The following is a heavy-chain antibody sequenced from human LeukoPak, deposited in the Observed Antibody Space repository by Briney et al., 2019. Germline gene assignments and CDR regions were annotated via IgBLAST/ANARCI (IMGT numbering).Heavy chain of an antibody. Sequence: GRSLRLSCAASGFTFSSYGMHWVRQAPGKGLEWVAVISYDGSNKYYADSVKGRFTISRDNSKDTLYLQMNSLRAEDTAVYYCAKMAVADNYFDYWGQGTLVTVSS. CDR3: AKMAVADNYFDY. V-gene: IGHV3-30*18. CDR2: ISYDGSNK. D-gene: IGHD6-19*01. CDR1: GFTFSSYG. J-gene: IGHJ4*02.